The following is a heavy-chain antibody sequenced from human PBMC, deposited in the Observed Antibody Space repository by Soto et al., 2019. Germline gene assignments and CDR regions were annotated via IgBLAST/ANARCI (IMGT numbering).Heavy chain of an antibody. Sequence: ASMKVSCQASGYTLTSYAMHWVRQAPGQRLEWMGWINAGNGNTKYSQKFQGRVTITRDTSASTAYMELSSLRSEDTAVYYCARGAYLLQQLIGLDYWGQGTLVTVSS. J-gene: IGHJ4*02. D-gene: IGHD6-13*01. V-gene: IGHV1-3*01. CDR2: INAGNGNT. CDR3: ARGAYLLQQLIGLDY. CDR1: GYTLTSYA.